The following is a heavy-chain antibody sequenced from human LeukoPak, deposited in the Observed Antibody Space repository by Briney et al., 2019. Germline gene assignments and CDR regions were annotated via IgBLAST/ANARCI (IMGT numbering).Heavy chain of an antibody. CDR3: ARRPGGYDSSGYSDY. Sequence: GGSLRLSCAASGFTFSSYEMNWVRQAPGKGLEWVSYISGSGSTIYHADSVKGRFTISRDNAKNSLYLQMNSLRAEDTAVYYCARRPGGYDSSGYSDYWGQGTLVTVSS. CDR2: ISGSGSTI. V-gene: IGHV3-48*03. J-gene: IGHJ4*02. D-gene: IGHD3-22*01. CDR1: GFTFSSYE.